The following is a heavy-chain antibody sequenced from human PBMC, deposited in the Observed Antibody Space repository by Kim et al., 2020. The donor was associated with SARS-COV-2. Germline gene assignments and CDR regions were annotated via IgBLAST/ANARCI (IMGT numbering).Heavy chain of an antibody. CDR3: AKFVCRGDVGAVAFDY. V-gene: IGHV3-23*01. D-gene: IGHD2-15*01. CDR1: GFTFSGHE. CDR2: VAASGPTT. J-gene: IGHJ4*01. Sequence: GGSLRLSCAASGFTFSGHEMHWVRQAPGRGLEWVSAVAASGPTTLYADSVKGRFTISRDNSKNTLYLQMNSLRAEDTAVYYCAKFVCRGDVGAVAFDYRG.